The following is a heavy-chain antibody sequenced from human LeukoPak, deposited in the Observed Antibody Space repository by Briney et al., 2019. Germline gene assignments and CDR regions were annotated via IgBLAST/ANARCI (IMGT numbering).Heavy chain of an antibody. CDR1: GFTFSSYG. CDR3: AKETRDSRGYYYPDY. J-gene: IGHJ4*02. V-gene: IGHV3-30*18. Sequence: GGSLRLSCAASGFTFSSYGMHWVRQAPGKGLEWVAVISYDGSNKYYADSVKGRFTISRDNSKNTLYLQMNSLRAEDTAVYYCAKETRDSRGYYYPDYWGQGTLVTVSS. D-gene: IGHD3-22*01. CDR2: ISYDGSNK.